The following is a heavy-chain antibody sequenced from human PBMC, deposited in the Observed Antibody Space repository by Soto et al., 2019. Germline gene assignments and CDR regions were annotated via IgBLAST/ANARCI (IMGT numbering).Heavy chain of an antibody. V-gene: IGHV1-69*01. CDR1: GGTFSSYA. CDR3: ARVSVEMATISWFDP. J-gene: IGHJ5*02. CDR2: IIPIFGTA. D-gene: IGHD5-12*01. Sequence: QVQLVQSGAEVKKPGSSVKVSCKASGGTFSSYAISWVRQAPGQGLEWMGGIIPIFGTANYAQKFQGRVTITADESTSTAYMERSSLRSEDTAVYYCARVSVEMATISWFDPWGQGTLVTVSS.